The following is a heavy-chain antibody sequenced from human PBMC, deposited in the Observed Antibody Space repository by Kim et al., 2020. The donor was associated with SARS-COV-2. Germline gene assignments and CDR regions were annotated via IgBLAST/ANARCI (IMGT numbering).Heavy chain of an antibody. V-gene: IGHV3-11*05. D-gene: IGHD6-13*01. J-gene: IGHJ5*01. Sequence: GGSLRLSCAASGFTFSAYYMTWIRQAPGKGLEWLSYISSSGSYIVYAESVKGRFSISRDNAKKSLYLQMHSLRAEATAVYYCARVSSGSSSWYWFDAWG. CDR2: ISSSGSYI. CDR1: GFTFSAYY. CDR3: ARVSSGSSSWYWFDA.